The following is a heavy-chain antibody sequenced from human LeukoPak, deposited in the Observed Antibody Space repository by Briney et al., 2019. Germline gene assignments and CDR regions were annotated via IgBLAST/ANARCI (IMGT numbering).Heavy chain of an antibody. J-gene: IGHJ4*02. V-gene: IGHV4-34*01. CDR2: INHSGST. CDR3: ARGRYYDILTGYYKRAYYFDY. D-gene: IGHD3-9*01. CDR1: GGSFSGYY. Sequence: PSETLSLTCAVYGGSFSGYYWSWIRQPPGKGLEWIGEINHSGSTNYNPSLKSRVTISVDTSKNQFSLKLSSVTAADTAVYYCARGRYYDILTGYYKRAYYFDYWGQGTLVTVSS.